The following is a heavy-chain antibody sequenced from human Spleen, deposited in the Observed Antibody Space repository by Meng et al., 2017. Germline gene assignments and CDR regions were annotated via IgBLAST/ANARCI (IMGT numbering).Heavy chain of an antibody. Sequence: QVELVQSGAEVKKPGASVKVSCKASGYSFTSYYMHWVRQAPGQGLEWMGIINPSGGSTNDAQKFRGRVTMTRDTSTSTVYMELSRLRSEDTAVYYCARDHSITTPMLSVWWFDPWGQGTLVTVSS. CDR1: GYSFTSYY. CDR3: ARDHSITTPMLSVWWFDP. D-gene: IGHD5-18*01. J-gene: IGHJ5*02. V-gene: IGHV1-46*01. CDR2: INPSGGST.